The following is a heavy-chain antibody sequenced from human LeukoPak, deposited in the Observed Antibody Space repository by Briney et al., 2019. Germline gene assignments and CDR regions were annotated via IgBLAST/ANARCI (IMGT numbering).Heavy chain of an antibody. CDR2: ISSSGSTI. D-gene: IGHD6-13*01. CDR1: GFTFSDYY. J-gene: IGHJ5*02. Sequence: GGPLRLSCAASGFTFSDYYMSWIRQAPGKGLEWVSYISSSGSTIYYADSVKGRFTISRDNAKNSLYLQMNSLRAEDTAVYYCARDSVDSSSWYLAYWFDPWGQGTLVTVSS. V-gene: IGHV3-11*01. CDR3: ARDSVDSSSWYLAYWFDP.